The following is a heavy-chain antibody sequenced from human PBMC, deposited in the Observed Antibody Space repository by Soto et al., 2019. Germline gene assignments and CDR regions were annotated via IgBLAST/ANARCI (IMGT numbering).Heavy chain of an antibody. CDR1: GFSASATY. Sequence: EVQLVESGGDPILPGGSLRLSCAASGFSASATYMSWVRQAPGKGLEWVSVIYSGGSASYADSVKGRFTISRDNSKNTVYLQMNNMRADDTGVYYCARGEEWGWRHYFDLWGQGTPVTVSS. J-gene: IGHJ4*02. D-gene: IGHD3-3*01. CDR2: IYSGGSA. V-gene: IGHV3-53*01. CDR3: ARGEEWGWRHYFDL.